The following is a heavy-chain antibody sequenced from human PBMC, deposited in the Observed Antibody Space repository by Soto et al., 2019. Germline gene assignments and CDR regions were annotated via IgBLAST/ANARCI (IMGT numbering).Heavy chain of an antibody. V-gene: IGHV3-21*01. CDR1: GFTFSSYS. J-gene: IGHJ4*02. CDR3: ARPPNYYDSSGYYGY. D-gene: IGHD3-22*01. CDR2: ISSSSSYI. Sequence: EVQLVESGGGLVKPGGSLRLSCAASGFTFSSYSMNWVRQAPGKGLEWVSSISSSSSYIYYADSVKGRFTISRDNVKNSLYLQMNSLRAEDTAVYYCARPPNYYDSSGYYGYWGQGTLVTVSS.